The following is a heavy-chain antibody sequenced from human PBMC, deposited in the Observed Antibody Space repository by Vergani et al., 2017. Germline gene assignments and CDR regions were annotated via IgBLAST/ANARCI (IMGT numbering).Heavy chain of an antibody. CDR1: GFTFSSYE. J-gene: IGHJ4*02. V-gene: IGHV3-48*03. Sequence: VQLVESGGGLVQPGGSLRLSCAASGFTFSSYEMNWVRQAPGKGLEWVSYISSSGSTIYYADSVKGRFTISRDNAKNSLYLQMNSLRAEDTAVYYCASVGKSGQGSYWGQGTLVTVSS. D-gene: IGHD3-3*01. CDR2: ISSSGSTI. CDR3: ASVGKSGQGSY.